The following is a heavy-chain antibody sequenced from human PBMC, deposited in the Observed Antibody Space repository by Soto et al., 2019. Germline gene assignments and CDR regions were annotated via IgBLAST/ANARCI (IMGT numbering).Heavy chain of an antibody. V-gene: IGHV1-3*01. CDR2: INAGNGNT. D-gene: IGHD1-1*01. Sequence: QVQLVQSGADVKKPGAPVKVSCKASGYTFSGYALHWVRQAPGQRLEWMGWINAGNGNTKYSQKFQGRVTITRDTSASTAYMELSSLRSEDTAVYYCARGRWTQTTADSYLDYWGQGTLVTVSS. J-gene: IGHJ4*02. CDR1: GYTFSGYA. CDR3: ARGRWTQTTADSYLDY.